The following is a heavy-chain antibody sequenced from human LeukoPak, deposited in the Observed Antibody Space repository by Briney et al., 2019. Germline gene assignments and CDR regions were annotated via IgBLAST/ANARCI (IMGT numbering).Heavy chain of an antibody. Sequence: GESLKISCKGSGYSFTSYWIGWVRQMPGKGLEWMGIIYPGDSGSRYSPSFQGQVTISVDKSISTAYLQWSSLKASDTAMYYCARLGSGWNYYFDYWGQGTLVTVSS. V-gene: IGHV5-51*01. J-gene: IGHJ4*02. CDR3: ARLGSGWNYYFDY. CDR1: GYSFTSYW. D-gene: IGHD6-19*01. CDR2: IYPGDSGS.